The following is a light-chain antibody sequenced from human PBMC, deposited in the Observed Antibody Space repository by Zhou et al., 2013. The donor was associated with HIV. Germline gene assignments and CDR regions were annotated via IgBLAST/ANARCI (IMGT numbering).Light chain of an antibody. CDR3: QQYGSSPVT. CDR2: GAS. CDR1: QSVSSSY. Sequence: EIVLTQSPGTLSLSPGDRATLSCRASQSVSSSYLAWYQQKPGQAPRLLIYGASSRATGIPDRFSGSGSGTDFTLTISRLEPEDFAVYYCQQYGSSPVTFGQGHDW. V-gene: IGKV3-20*01. J-gene: IGKJ5*01.